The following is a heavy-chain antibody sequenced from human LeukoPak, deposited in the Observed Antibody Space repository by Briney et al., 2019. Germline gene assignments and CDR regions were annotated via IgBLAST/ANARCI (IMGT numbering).Heavy chain of an antibody. J-gene: IGHJ4*02. CDR3: TKGAMGGYSDYFDY. Sequence: GGSLRLSCAASGLTFSNYAMNWVRQAPGRGLEWVSVIGGTILSTYYADSVKGRFTVSRDNSKNTLYLQMNSLRAEDTAVYFCTKGAMGGYSDYFDYWGQGTLVTVSS. V-gene: IGHV3-23*01. CDR1: GLTFSNYA. CDR2: IGGTILST. D-gene: IGHD3-22*01.